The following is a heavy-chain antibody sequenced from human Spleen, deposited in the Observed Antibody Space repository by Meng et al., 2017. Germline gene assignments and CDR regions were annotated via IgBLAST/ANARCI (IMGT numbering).Heavy chain of an antibody. CDR3: ARDEDISAAGKLFGDY. CDR1: GYTFTSYG. D-gene: IGHD6-25*01. CDR2: INPNSDGT. V-gene: IGHV1-2*02. J-gene: IGHJ4*02. Sequence: ASVKVSCKASGYTFTSYGISWVRQTPGQGLEWMGWINPNSDGTNYAQKFQGRVTMTRDTSISTAYMELSRLRSDDTAMYYCARDEDISAAGKLFGDYWGQGTLVTVSS.